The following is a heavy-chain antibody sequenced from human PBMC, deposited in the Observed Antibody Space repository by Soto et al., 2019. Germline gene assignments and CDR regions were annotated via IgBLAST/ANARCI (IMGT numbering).Heavy chain of an antibody. D-gene: IGHD3-10*01. CDR3: ASIWFGDFDY. J-gene: IGHJ4*01. V-gene: IGHV4-30-4*01. Sequence: SETLSLTCTVSGGSISSSNYNWCWIRQPPGKGLEWIGYFHSSGATYKDPSLKSRVTISVDTSKNQISLKLDSVTAADTAVYYCASIWFGDFDYWGNGTLVTVS. CDR2: FHSSGAT. CDR1: GGSISSSNYN.